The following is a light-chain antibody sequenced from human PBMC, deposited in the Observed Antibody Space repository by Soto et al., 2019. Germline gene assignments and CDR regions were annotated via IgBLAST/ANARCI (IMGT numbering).Light chain of an antibody. J-gene: IGKJ1*01. CDR1: QSINNW. V-gene: IGKV1-5*03. CDR3: QQYESFPRT. CDR2: KAS. Sequence: DIQMTQSPSTLSASVGDGVTITCRASQSINNWVAWYQQKPGKVPKLFIFKASTLESGVTSRSSGSGSGTEFTLSSNSLQPDDFANYFCQQYESFPRTFGEGPKVEIK.